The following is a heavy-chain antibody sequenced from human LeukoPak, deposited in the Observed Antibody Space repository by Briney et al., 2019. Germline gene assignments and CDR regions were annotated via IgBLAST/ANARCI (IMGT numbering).Heavy chain of an antibody. CDR3: ARGRGYSGYDSPLDY. V-gene: IGHV1-69*13. CDR1: GYTFTGYY. J-gene: IGHJ4*02. Sequence: GASVKVSCKASGYTFTGYYMHWVRQAPGQGLEWMGGIIPIFGTANYAQKFQGRVTITADESTSTAYMELSSLRSEDTAVYYCARGRGYSGYDSPLDYWGQGTLVTVSS. D-gene: IGHD5-12*01. CDR2: IIPIFGTA.